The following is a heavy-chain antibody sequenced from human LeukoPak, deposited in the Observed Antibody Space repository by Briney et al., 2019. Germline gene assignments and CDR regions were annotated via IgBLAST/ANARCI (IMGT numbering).Heavy chain of an antibody. CDR2: ISAYNGNT. D-gene: IGHD5-18*01. CDR3: ARAWGAMVSPHYYYYGMDI. J-gene: IGHJ6*02. V-gene: IGHV1-18*01. CDR1: GYTFTSYG. Sequence: ASVKVSCKASGYTFTSYGISWVRQAPGQGLEWMGWISAYNGNTNYAQKLQGRVTMTTDTSTSTAYMELRSLRSDDTAVYYCARAWGAMVSPHYYYYGMDIWGQGTTVTVSS.